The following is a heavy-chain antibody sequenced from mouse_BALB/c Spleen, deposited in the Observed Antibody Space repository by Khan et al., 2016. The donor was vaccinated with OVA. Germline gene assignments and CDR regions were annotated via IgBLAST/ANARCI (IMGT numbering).Heavy chain of an antibody. Sequence: VQLQQSGTVLARPGASVKMSCKASGYTFTNYWMHWVKQRPGQGLEWIGTIYPGNSDTTYNPKFPGKAKLTAVTSTSTAYMELSSLTNEDSAVYYCERNGCGNYEIWDYWGQGTTLTVSS. J-gene: IGHJ2*01. V-gene: IGHV1-5*01. D-gene: IGHD2-1*01. CDR2: IYPGNSDT. CDR1: GYTFTNYW. CDR3: ERNGCGNYEIWDY.